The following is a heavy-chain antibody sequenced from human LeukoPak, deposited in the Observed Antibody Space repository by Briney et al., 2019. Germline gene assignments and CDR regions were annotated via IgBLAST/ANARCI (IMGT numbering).Heavy chain of an antibody. CDR3: ARDSRRRGVVVIPLDY. J-gene: IGHJ4*02. D-gene: IGHD3-22*01. V-gene: IGHV3-11*01. Sequence: GGSLRLSCAASGFTFSDYYMSWIRQAPGKGLEWVSYISSSGSTIYYADSVKGRFTISRDNAKNSLYLQMNSLRAEDTAVYYCARDSRRRGVVVIPLDYWGQGTLVTVSS. CDR2: ISSSGSTI. CDR1: GFTFSDYY.